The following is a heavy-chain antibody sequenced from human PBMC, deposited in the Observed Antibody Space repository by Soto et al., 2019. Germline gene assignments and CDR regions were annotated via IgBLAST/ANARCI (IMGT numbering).Heavy chain of an antibody. D-gene: IGHD6-13*01. CDR2: IYHSGDT. CDR1: GDSISNTNW. J-gene: IGHJ5*02. Sequence: QVQLQESGPGLVKPSGTLSLTCAVSGDSISNTNWWSWVRQPPGKGLEWIGEIYHSGDTNYNPSLKSRVILSVDKSKNQFCLKVNSVTAADTAVYYCARGESQQQRDTWGRGILVTVSS. V-gene: IGHV4-4*02. CDR3: ARGESQQQRDT.